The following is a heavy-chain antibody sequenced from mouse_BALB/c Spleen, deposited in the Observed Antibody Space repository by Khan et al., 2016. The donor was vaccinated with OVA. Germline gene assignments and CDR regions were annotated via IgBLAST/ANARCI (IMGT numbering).Heavy chain of an antibody. J-gene: IGHJ2*01. Sequence: VGRVESGGGLVQPGGSRKLSCAASGFTFSTFGMHWVRQAPEKGLEWVAYISSGSTTVYYADTVKGRFTISRDNPKNTLFLQMTSLRSVDTAIYYCARNWDYWGQGTTLTVSS. D-gene: IGHD4-1*01. CDR1: GFTFSTFG. CDR3: ARNWDY. V-gene: IGHV5-17*02. CDR2: ISSGSTTV.